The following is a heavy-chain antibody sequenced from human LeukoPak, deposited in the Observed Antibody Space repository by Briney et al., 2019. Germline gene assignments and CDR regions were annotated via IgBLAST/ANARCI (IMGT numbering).Heavy chain of an antibody. J-gene: IGHJ5*02. D-gene: IGHD3-22*01. CDR1: GGSFSGYY. Sequence: SETLSLTCAVYGGSFSGYYWSWIRQPPGKGLEWIGGINHSGSTNYNPSLKSRVTISVDTSKNQFSLKLSSVTAADTAVYYCARALYYYDSSGIPWGQGTLVTVSS. CDR2: INHSGST. V-gene: IGHV4-34*01. CDR3: ARALYYYDSSGIP.